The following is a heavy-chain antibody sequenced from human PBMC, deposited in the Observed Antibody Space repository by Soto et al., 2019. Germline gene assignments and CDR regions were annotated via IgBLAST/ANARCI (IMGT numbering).Heavy chain of an antibody. J-gene: IGHJ4*01. V-gene: IGHV3-74*01. CDR2: INPDGSRT. CDR3: ARVAVTTYYFDY. CDR1: GFTFTSYW. D-gene: IGHD4-17*01. Sequence: EVQLVESGGDLVQPGGSLRLSCAASGFTFTSYWMHWVRQSPGNGLVWVSRINPDGSRTSYSDSVKVRFTLSRDNAKNTLYLPMNSLGADDTAVYYCARVAVTTYYFDYWGHGTLVTVSS.